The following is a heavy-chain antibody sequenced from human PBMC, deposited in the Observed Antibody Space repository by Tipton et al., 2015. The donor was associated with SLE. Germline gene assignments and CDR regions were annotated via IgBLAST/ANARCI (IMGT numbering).Heavy chain of an antibody. J-gene: IGHJ4*02. CDR1: GFTLSSYA. CDR3: ARDYYDSSGYPYIDY. CDR2: ISYDGSNK. V-gene: IGHV3-30*04. D-gene: IGHD3-22*01. Sequence: SLRLSCAASGFTLSSYAMHWVRQAPGKGLEWVAVISYDGSNKYYADSVKGRFTISRDNSKNTLYLQMNSLRAEDTAVYYCARDYYDSSGYPYIDYWGQGTLVTVSS.